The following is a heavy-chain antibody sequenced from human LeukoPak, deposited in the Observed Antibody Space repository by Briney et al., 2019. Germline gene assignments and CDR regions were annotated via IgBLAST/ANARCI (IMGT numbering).Heavy chain of an antibody. Sequence: SQTLSLTCAVSGGSISSGGYSWSWIRQPPGKGLEWIGYIYHSGSTYYNPSLKSRVTISVDRSKNQFSLKLSSVTAADTAVYYCASGLHTDYFDYWGQGTLVTVSS. CDR2: IYHSGST. J-gene: IGHJ4*02. V-gene: IGHV4-30-2*01. CDR1: GGSISSGGYS. CDR3: ASGLHTDYFDY.